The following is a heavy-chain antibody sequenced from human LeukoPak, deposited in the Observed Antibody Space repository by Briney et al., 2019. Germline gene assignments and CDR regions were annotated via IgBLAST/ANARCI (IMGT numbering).Heavy chain of an antibody. CDR1: GYTFTSYA. J-gene: IGHJ4*02. CDR3: ARDYYDSSGYPY. V-gene: IGHV1-3*01. Sequence: GASVKVSCKASGYTFTSYAMHWVRQAPGQRLEWMGWINAGNSNTKYSQKFQGRVTITRDTSASTAYMELSSLRSEDTAVYYCARDYYDSSGYPYWGRGTLVTVSS. CDR2: INAGNSNT. D-gene: IGHD3-22*01.